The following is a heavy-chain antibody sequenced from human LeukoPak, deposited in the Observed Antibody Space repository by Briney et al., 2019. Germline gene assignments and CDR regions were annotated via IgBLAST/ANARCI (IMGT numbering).Heavy chain of an antibody. CDR3: ARASDSSGYDGAFDI. CDR2: IYYSGST. CDR1: GGSIRSSTDY. J-gene: IGHJ3*02. Sequence: SETLSLTCTVSGGSIRSSTDYWGWIRQPPGKELEWIGSIYYSGSTYYNPSLKSRVTISVDTSKNQFSLKLSSVTAADTAVYYCARASDSSGYDGAFDIWGQGTMVTVSS. V-gene: IGHV4-39*07. D-gene: IGHD3-22*01.